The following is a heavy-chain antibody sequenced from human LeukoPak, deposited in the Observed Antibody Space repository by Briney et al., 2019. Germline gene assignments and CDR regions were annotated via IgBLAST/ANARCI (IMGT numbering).Heavy chain of an antibody. J-gene: IGHJ4*02. Sequence: GGSLRLSCGASGFTFTSHWMSWVRQAPGKGLEWVANIKQDGSEKYYVDSVKGRFTISRDNAKNSLYLQMNSLRAEDTAVYYCARVWFGELSPLDYWGQGTLVTVSS. V-gene: IGHV3-7*01. CDR3: ARVWFGELSPLDY. D-gene: IGHD3-10*01. CDR2: IKQDGSEK. CDR1: GFTFTSHW.